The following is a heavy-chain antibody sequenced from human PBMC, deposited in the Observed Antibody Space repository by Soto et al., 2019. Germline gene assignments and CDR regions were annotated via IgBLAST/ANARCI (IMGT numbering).Heavy chain of an antibody. CDR3: TTAYSVGSREQVYYFVS. CDR1: GFTFSNYA. V-gene: IGHV3-23*01. J-gene: IGHJ4*02. Sequence: EVQLLDSGGGLVQPGGSLRLSCAASGFTFSNYAMTWVRQGPGKGLEWVSGISGSGSRSYYADSVKGRFTISRDNSKSRLYFQMYSLTAEHTAVYYSTTAYSVGSREQVYYFVSWVQSTLVTVSS. D-gene: IGHD3-10*02. CDR2: ISGSGSRS.